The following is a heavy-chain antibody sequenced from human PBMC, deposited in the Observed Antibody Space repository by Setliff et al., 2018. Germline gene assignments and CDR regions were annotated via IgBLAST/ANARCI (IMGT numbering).Heavy chain of an antibody. J-gene: IGHJ3*02. Sequence: GASVKVSCKASGYNFNGYYLNWVRQAPGQGPEWMGWIVPHTGGTRYAQKFEGRVSMTRDTSISTAYMELSGLRSDDTAVYYCARLFPYYYGSSGYHALDIWGQGTMVTVSS. CDR3: ARLFPYYYGSSGYHALDI. V-gene: IGHV1-2*02. CDR2: IVPHTGGT. D-gene: IGHD3-22*01. CDR1: GYNFNGYY.